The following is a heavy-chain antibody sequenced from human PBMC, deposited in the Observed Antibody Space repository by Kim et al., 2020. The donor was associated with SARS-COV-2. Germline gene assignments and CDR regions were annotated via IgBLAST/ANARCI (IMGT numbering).Heavy chain of an antibody. CDR2: SEK. J-gene: IGHJ2*01. Sequence: SEKYYVDSVKGRFTISRDNAKISVYLQMNGLRAEDTALYYCARDNWYFDLWGRGTLVTVSS. CDR3: ARDNWYFDL. V-gene: IGHV3-7*03.